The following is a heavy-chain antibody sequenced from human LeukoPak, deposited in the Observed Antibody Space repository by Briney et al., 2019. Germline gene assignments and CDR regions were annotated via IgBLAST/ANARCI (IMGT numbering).Heavy chain of an antibody. CDR2: IYPGDSYT. Sequence: GESLKISCKGSGYSFASYWIAWVRQMPGKGLEWMGIIYPGDSYTTYSPSFQGQVTISADKSISTAYLQWRSLKASDTAMYYCARRSGSDALDIWGQGTMVTVSS. CDR3: ARRSGSDALDI. J-gene: IGHJ3*02. V-gene: IGHV5-51*01. CDR1: GYSFASYW. D-gene: IGHD3-10*01.